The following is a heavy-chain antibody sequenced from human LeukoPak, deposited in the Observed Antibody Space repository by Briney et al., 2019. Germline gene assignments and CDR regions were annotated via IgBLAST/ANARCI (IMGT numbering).Heavy chain of an antibody. V-gene: IGHV4-4*07. CDR3: ARVHGSYYYYYYYGMDV. J-gene: IGHJ6*02. Sequence: SETLSLTCTVSGGSISDSYWGWMRQSAGKGLEWIGRVYRSGSTSYNPSLKSRIAISVDTSKNQFSLKLSSVTAADTAVDYCARVHGSYYYYYYYGMDVWGQGTTVTVSS. CDR2: VYRSGST. D-gene: IGHD1-26*01. CDR1: GGSISDSY.